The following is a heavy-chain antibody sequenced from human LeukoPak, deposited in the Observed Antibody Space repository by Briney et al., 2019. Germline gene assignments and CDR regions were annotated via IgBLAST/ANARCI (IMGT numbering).Heavy chain of an antibody. D-gene: IGHD3-16*01. V-gene: IGHV4-39*01. J-gene: IGHJ5*02. Sequence: SETLSLTCIVSGGFISSSSYYWGWIRQPPGKGLEWIGSIYYSGSTYYNPSLKSRVTISVDTSKNQFSLKLSSVTAADTAVYYCARGDPEGEWFDPWGQGTLVTVSS. CDR1: GGFISSSSYY. CDR3: ARGDPEGEWFDP. CDR2: IYYSGST.